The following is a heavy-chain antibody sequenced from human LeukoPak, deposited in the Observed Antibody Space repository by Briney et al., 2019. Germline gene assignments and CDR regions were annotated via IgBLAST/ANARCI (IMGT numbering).Heavy chain of an antibody. Sequence: GGSLRLSCAASGFTFSSYSMNWVRQAPGKGLEWVSSIDFTSTYIDYADSVKGRFAISRDNAKKSLYLQMNSLRVDDTAVYYCAKDESRVRGVIRDAFDFWGQGTLLTVSS. D-gene: IGHD3-10*01. CDR3: AKDESRVRGVIRDAFDF. CDR2: IDFTSTYI. V-gene: IGHV3-21*01. J-gene: IGHJ3*01. CDR1: GFTFSSYS.